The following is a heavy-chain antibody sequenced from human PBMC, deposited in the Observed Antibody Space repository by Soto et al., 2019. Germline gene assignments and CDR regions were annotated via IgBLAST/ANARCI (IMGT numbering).Heavy chain of an antibody. CDR1: GFTFSSYE. CDR3: ARETVISHYYYGMDV. J-gene: IGHJ6*02. D-gene: IGHD3-16*02. V-gene: IGHV3-48*03. CDR2: ISSSGSTI. Sequence: PGGSLRLSCAASGFTFSSYEMNWVRQAPGKGLEWVSYISSSGSTIYYADSVKGRFTISRDNAKNSLYLQMNSLRAEDTAVYYCARETVISHYYYGMDVWGQGTTVTVSS.